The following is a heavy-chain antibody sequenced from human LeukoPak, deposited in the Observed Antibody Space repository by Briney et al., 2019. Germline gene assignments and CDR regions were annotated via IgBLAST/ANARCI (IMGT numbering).Heavy chain of an antibody. CDR1: GGSISSSSYY. J-gene: IGHJ4*02. D-gene: IGHD6-13*01. V-gene: IGHV4-39*07. CDR2: IYYSGST. Sequence: SETLSLTCTVSGGSISSSSYYWGWIRQPPGKGLEWIGSIYYSGSTYYNPSLKSRVTISVDTSKNQFSLKLSSVTAADTAVYYCARDTVGQQLVTHFDYWGQGTLVTVSS. CDR3: ARDTVGQQLVTHFDY.